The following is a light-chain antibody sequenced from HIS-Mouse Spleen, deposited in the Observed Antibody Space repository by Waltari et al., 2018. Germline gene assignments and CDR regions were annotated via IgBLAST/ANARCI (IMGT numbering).Light chain of an antibody. CDR2: KAS. Sequence: DIQMTQSPPTLSASVGDRVTITCLASQSLSSRLAWYQQKPGKAPKLLIYKASSLESGVPSRFSGSGSGTEFTLTISSLQPDDFATYYCQQYNSYSMYTFGQGTKLEIK. V-gene: IGKV1-5*03. CDR3: QQYNSYSMYT. J-gene: IGKJ2*01. CDR1: QSLSSR.